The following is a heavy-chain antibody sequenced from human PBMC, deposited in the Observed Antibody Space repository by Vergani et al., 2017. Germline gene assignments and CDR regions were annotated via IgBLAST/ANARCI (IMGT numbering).Heavy chain of an antibody. CDR1: GGSISSYY. CDR2: IYYSGST. J-gene: IGHJ3*02. V-gene: IGHV4-59*06. D-gene: IGHD6-13*01. Sequence: QVQLQESGPGLVKPSETLSLTCTVSGGSISSYYWSWIRQHPGKGLEWIGYIYYSGSTYYNPSLKSRVTISVDTSKNQFSLKLSSVTAADTAVYYCARAPRIAAAGTGFAFDIWGQGTMVTVSS. CDR3: ARAPRIAAAGTGFAFDI.